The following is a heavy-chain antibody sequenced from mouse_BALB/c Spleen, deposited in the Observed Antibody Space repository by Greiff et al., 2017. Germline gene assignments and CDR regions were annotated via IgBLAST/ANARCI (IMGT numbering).Heavy chain of an antibody. Sequence: EVMLVESGGGLVKPGGSLKLSCAASGFTFSDYYMYWVRQTPEKRLEWVATISDGGSYTYYPDSVKGRFTISRDNAKNNLYLQMSSLKSEDTAMYYFARAYDYDWFAYWGQGTLVTVSA. J-gene: IGHJ3*01. D-gene: IGHD2-4*01. CDR1: GFTFSDYY. CDR2: ISDGGSYT. V-gene: IGHV5-4*02. CDR3: ARAYDYDWFAY.